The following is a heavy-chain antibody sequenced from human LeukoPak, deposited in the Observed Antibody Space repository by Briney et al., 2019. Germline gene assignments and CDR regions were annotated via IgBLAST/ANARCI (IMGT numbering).Heavy chain of an antibody. CDR2: ISYDGSNK. D-gene: IGHD3-22*01. CDR1: GFAFSTYY. CDR3: ARGASSGHYDF. V-gene: IGHV3-30*01. J-gene: IGHJ4*02. Sequence: GGSLRLSCAASGFAFSTYYMRWVRQAPGKRLEWLGVISYDGSNKYFADSVNGRFTISRNNSKNTMYMQMNRLRVEETAIYYCARGASSGHYDFWGQGKLVTVSS.